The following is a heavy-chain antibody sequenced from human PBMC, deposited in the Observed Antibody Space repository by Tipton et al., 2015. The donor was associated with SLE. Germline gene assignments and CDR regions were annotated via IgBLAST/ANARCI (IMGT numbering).Heavy chain of an antibody. D-gene: IGHD1-26*01. V-gene: IGHV3-66*02. Sequence: SLRLSCAASGFTFSSYSMNWVRQAPGKGLEWVSVIYSGGSTYYADSVKGRFTISRDNSKNTLYLQMNSLRAEDTAVYYCATLPQGWELGYYGMDVWGQGTTVTVSS. CDR1: GFTFSSYS. J-gene: IGHJ6*02. CDR2: IYSGGST. CDR3: ATLPQGWELGYYGMDV.